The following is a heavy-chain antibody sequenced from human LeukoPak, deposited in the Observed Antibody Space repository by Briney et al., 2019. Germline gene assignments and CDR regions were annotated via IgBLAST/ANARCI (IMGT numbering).Heavy chain of an antibody. CDR2: ISGSGDNT. J-gene: IGHJ4*02. Sequence: PGGSLRLSCAASGFTFSSYAMSWVRQAPGKGLEWVSGISGSGDNTYYADSVKGRFTISRDNSKNTLYVQVNSLGTEDTAVYYCARGGRPDYWGQGTLVTVSS. D-gene: IGHD3-10*01. V-gene: IGHV3-23*01. CDR1: GFTFSSYA. CDR3: ARGGRPDY.